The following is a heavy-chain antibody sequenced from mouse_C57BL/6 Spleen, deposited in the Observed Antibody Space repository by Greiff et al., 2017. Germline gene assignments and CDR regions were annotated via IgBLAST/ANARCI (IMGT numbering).Heavy chain of an antibody. V-gene: IGHV2-2*01. D-gene: IGHD2-5*01. CDR2: IWSGGST. Sequence: VQLQQSGPGLVQPSQSLSITCTVSGFSLTSYGVHWVRQSPGKGLEWLGVIWSGGSTDYNAAFISRLSISKDNSKSQVFFKMNRLQADDTATYYCARTDSNYWYFDVWGTGTTVTVSS. CDR1: GFSLTSYG. J-gene: IGHJ1*03. CDR3: ARTDSNYWYFDV.